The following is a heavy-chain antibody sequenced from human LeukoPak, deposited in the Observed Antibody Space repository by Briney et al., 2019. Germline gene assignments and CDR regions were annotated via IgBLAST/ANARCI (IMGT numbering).Heavy chain of an antibody. Sequence: SETLSLTCAVYGGSFSGYYWSWIRQPPGKGLEWIGEINHSGSTNYNPSLKSRVTISVDTFKNQFSLKLSSVTAADTAVYYCAPLDIVVVPAALENWFDPWGQGTLVTVSS. J-gene: IGHJ5*02. CDR2: INHSGST. D-gene: IGHD2-2*01. V-gene: IGHV4-34*01. CDR3: APLDIVVVPAALENWFDP. CDR1: GGSFSGYY.